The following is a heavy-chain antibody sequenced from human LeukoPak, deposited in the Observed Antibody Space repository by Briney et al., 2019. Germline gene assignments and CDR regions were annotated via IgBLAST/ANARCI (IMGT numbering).Heavy chain of an antibody. J-gene: IGHJ3*02. Sequence: QPGGSLRLSCAASGFTFSSYAMSWVRQAPGKGLEWVSAISGSGGSTYYADSVKGRFTISRDNSKNTLYLQMNSLRAEDTAVYYCAKVNPVQLERRGAFDIWGQGTMVSISS. CDR2: ISGSGGST. CDR1: GFTFSSYA. V-gene: IGHV3-23*01. D-gene: IGHD1-1*01. CDR3: AKVNPVQLERRGAFDI.